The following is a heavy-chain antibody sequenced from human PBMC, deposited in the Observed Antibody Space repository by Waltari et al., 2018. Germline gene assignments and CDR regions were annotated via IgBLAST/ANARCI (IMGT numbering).Heavy chain of an antibody. J-gene: IGHJ6*02. CDR2: IIPIFGTA. CDR1: GGTFSSYA. V-gene: IGHV1-69*08. CDR3: ARDRRVGGGSYYYYGMDV. D-gene: IGHD2-15*01. Sequence: QVQLVQSGAEVKKPGSSVKVSCKASGGTFSSYAISWVRQAPGQGLEWMGRIIPIFGTANYAQKFQGRVTITADKSTSTAYMELSSLRSEDTAVYYCARDRRVGGGSYYYYGMDVWGQGTTVTVSS.